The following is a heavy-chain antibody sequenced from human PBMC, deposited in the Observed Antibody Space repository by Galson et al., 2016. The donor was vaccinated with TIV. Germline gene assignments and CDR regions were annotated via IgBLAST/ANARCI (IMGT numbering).Heavy chain of an antibody. CDR1: GFTFSNYA. J-gene: IGHJ6*02. Sequence: SLRLSCAASGFTFSNYAMTWVRQAPGKGLEWVSGILGTGDNTYYADSVKGRFTISRDNSKNTLYLQINRLRDDDTALYYCAKGDITKVRGGSYDFWGQGTAVTVSS. CDR2: ILGTGDNT. CDR3: AKGDITKVRGGSYDF. D-gene: IGHD3-10*01. V-gene: IGHV3-23*01.